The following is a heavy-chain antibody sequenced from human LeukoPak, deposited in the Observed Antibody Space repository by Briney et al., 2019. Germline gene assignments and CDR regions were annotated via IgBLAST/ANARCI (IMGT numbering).Heavy chain of an antibody. J-gene: IGHJ6*02. D-gene: IGHD1-26*01. Sequence: GGSLRLSCAASGFTLSSYGVHWVRQAPGQGLEWVAWISAYNSNKNSAEKFQGRVTMTIDTSTSTAYMELRSLKSDDTAVYYCVRHIKPAGPWDGMDVWGQGTTVIVSS. V-gene: IGHV1-18*01. CDR2: ISAYNSNK. CDR1: GFTLSSYG. CDR3: VRHIKPAGPWDGMDV.